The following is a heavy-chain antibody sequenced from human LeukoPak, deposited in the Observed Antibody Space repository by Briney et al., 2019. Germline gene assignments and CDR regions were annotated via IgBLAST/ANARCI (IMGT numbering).Heavy chain of an antibody. J-gene: IGHJ6*01. D-gene: IGHD2-21*02. CDR1: GFTFADIA. CDR2: ISENGGSA. Sequence: GGSLILSCAASGFTFADIAMSWVRQPPGKGLQWVSTISENGGSAYYAGSLQGRFAISRDNSKNTVYLQLNSLRVEDTALYYCAKTIGVVTCPAFVRFGMDVWERGNTDTVSS. CDR3: AKTIGVVTCPAFVRFGMDV. V-gene: IGHV3-23*01.